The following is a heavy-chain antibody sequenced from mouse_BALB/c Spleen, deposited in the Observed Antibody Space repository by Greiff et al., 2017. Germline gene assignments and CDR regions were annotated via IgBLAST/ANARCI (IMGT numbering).Heavy chain of an antibody. CDR2: INPNNGGT. CDR3: ARYLYYFDY. J-gene: IGHJ2*01. CDR1: GYTFTDYN. Sequence: VHVKQSGPELVKPGASVKIPCKASGYTFTDYNMDWVKQSHGKSLEWIGDINPNNGGTIYNQKFKGKATLTVDKSSSTAYMELRSLTSEDTAVYYCARYLYYFDYWGQGTTLTVSS. V-gene: IGHV1-18*01.